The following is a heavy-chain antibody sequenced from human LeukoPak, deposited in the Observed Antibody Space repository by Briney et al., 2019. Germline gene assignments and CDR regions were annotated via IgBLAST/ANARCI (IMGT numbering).Heavy chain of an antibody. Sequence: KPSETLSLTCTVSGGSLSSRSYYWGWIRQPPGKGLEWIGNIYYGGSTYYNPSLKSRVTISVDTSKNQFSLKLSSVTAADTAVYYCARGVVVLRFWSGYPPFDPWGQGTLVTVSS. J-gene: IGHJ5*02. CDR3: ARGVVVLRFWSGYPPFDP. CDR1: GGSLSSRSYY. V-gene: IGHV4-39*07. D-gene: IGHD3-3*01. CDR2: IYYGGST.